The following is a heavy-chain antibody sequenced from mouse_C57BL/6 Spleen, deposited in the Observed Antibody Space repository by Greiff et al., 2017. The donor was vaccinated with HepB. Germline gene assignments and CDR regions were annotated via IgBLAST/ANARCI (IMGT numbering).Heavy chain of an antibody. Sequence: QVQLQQSGAELAKPGASVKMSCKASGYTFTSYWMHWVKQRPGQGLEWIGYINPSSGYTKYNQKFKDKATLTADKSSSTAYMQLSSLTYDDSAVYYCARYVYDYDENYYAMDYWGQGTSVTVSS. J-gene: IGHJ4*01. V-gene: IGHV1-7*01. D-gene: IGHD2-4*01. CDR1: GYTFTSYW. CDR3: ARYVYDYDENYYAMDY. CDR2: INPSSGYT.